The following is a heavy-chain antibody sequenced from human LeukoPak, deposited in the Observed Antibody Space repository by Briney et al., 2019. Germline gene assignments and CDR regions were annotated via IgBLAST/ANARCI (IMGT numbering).Heavy chain of an antibody. CDR2: INPNSGGT. V-gene: IGHV1-2*02. J-gene: IGHJ4*02. CDR3: ARVPGRTIAVAGTGYFDY. CDR1: GYTFTGYY. Sequence: ASVKVSCKASGYTFTGYYMHWVRQAPGQGLEWMGWINPNSGGTNYAQKFQGRVTMTRDTSISTAYMELSRLRSDDTAVYYCARVPGRTIAVAGTGYFDYWGQGTLVTLSS. D-gene: IGHD6-19*01.